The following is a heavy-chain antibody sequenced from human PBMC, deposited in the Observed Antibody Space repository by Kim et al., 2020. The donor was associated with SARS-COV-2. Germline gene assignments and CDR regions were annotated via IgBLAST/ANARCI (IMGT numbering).Heavy chain of an antibody. CDR1: GGTFSSYA. J-gene: IGHJ2*01. V-gene: IGHV1-69*04. CDR2: IIPILGIA. Sequence: SVKVSCKASGGTFSSYAISWVRQAPGQGLEWMGRIIPILGIANYAQKFQGRVTITADKSTSTAYMELSSLRSEDTAVYYCARAIAAAGHWYFDLWGRGTLVTVSS. D-gene: IGHD6-13*01. CDR3: ARAIAAAGHWYFDL.